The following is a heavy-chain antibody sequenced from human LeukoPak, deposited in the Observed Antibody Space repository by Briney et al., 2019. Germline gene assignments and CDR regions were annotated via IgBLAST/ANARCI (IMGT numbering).Heavy chain of an antibody. CDR1: GFTFSKYY. CDR3: AREVYWNYDY. CDR2: ISSSGNST. D-gene: IGHD2-15*01. Sequence: PGGSLRLSCTTPGFTFSKYYMTWIRQAPGKGLEWVSSISSSGNSTDYADSVKGRFTISRDNAKKSLYLQMNSLSAEDTAVYYCAREVYWNYDYWGQGTLVTVSS. V-gene: IGHV3-11*06. J-gene: IGHJ4*02.